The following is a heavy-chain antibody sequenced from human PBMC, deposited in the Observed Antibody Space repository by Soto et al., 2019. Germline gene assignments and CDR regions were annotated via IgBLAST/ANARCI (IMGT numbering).Heavy chain of an antibody. D-gene: IGHD2-15*01. CDR1: GNSFTTHD. Sequence: SVKVSCKASGNSFTTHDITWLRQAPGKGLEWVGGISTDRGDTIYPQNLQGRVTMTTDSSTSTVYMELKSLRSDDTAVYYCALDELDSGGKYFHYWGQRTLVTVPS. CDR3: ALDELDSGGKYFHY. V-gene: IGHV1-18*01. J-gene: IGHJ4*02. CDR2: ISTDRGDT.